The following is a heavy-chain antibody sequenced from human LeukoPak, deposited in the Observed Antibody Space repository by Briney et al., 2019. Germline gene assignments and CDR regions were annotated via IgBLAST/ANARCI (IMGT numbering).Heavy chain of an antibody. CDR2: IISSGAYI. Sequence: GGSLRLSCAASGFTFSSYAMHWVRQAPGKGLEWVSSIISSGAYIYYADSVKGRFTISRDNAKNSLYLQMNSLRAEDTAVYYCARDFGGYCSSTNCYLGHLDYWGQGTLVTVSS. D-gene: IGHD2-2*01. CDR1: GFTFSSYA. V-gene: IGHV3-21*03. CDR3: ARDFGGYCSSTNCYLGHLDY. J-gene: IGHJ4*02.